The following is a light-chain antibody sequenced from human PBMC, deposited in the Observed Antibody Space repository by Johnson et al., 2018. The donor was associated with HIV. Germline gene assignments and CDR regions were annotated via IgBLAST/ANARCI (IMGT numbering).Light chain of an antibody. CDR2: EDN. J-gene: IGLJ1*01. CDR1: VSNIESYF. V-gene: IGLV1-51*02. Sequence: VLTQPPSVSAAPGQPVNISCSGNVSNIESYFVSWYQQLPGAAPTLLIYEDNKRPSGIPDRFSGSKSGATATLGITGLQTGDEADYYCGIWDASLSPLYVLGTGTTITVL. CDR3: GIWDASLSPLYV.